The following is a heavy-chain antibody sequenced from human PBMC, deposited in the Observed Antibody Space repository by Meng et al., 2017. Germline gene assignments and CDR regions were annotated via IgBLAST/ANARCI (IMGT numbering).Heavy chain of an antibody. D-gene: IGHD3-22*01. CDR2: ISWDGGST. V-gene: IGHV3-43D*03. J-gene: IGHJ4*02. Sequence: LSLTCAASGFTFDDYAMHWVRQAPGKGLEWVSLISWDGGSTYYADSVKGRFTISRDNSKNSLYLQMNSLRAEDTAVYYCARVLVVVITTYYFDYWGQGTLVTVSS. CDR3: ARVLVVVITTYYFDY. CDR1: GFTFDDYA.